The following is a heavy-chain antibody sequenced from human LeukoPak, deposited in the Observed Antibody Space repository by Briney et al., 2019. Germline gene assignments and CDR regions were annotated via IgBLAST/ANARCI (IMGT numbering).Heavy chain of an antibody. V-gene: IGHV3-66*01. CDR2: VYSGGYT. Sequence: GGSLRLSCAVSGFNVTSNYMIWVRQVPGKGLEWVSTVYSGGYTYYADFVKGRFTISRDNSENTVSLQMSSLRADDTAVYFCAAVATTSSWFAHWGQGTLVTVSS. CDR1: GFNVTSNY. J-gene: IGHJ5*02. CDR3: AAVATTSSWFAH. D-gene: IGHD2/OR15-2a*01.